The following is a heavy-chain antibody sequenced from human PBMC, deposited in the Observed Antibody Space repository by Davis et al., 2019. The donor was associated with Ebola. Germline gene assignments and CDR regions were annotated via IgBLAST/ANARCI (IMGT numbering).Heavy chain of an antibody. CDR2: MNPNSSNT. V-gene: IGHV1-8*01. CDR3: ARDRQGYSGYDLMYYYYGMDV. D-gene: IGHD5-12*01. CDR1: GYTFTSYD. J-gene: IGHJ6*02. Sequence: AASVKVSCKASGYTFTSYDINWVRQAPGQGLEWMGWMNPNSSNTGYAQKFQGRITMTRSTSVNTAYMELSSLRSEDTAVYYCARDRQGYSGYDLMYYYYGMDVWGQGTTVTVSS.